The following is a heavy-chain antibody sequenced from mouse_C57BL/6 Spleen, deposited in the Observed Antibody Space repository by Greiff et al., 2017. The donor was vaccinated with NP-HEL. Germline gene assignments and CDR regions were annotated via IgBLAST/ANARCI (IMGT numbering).Heavy chain of an antibody. D-gene: IGHD2-4*01. J-gene: IGHJ3*01. CDR1: GFTFSSYA. CDR3: TRAFTMIKGFAY. V-gene: IGHV5-9-1*02. Sequence: EVKLVESGEGLVKPGGSLKLSCAASGFTFSSYAMSWVRQTPEKRLEWVAYISSGGDYIYYADTVKGRFTISRDNARNTLYLQMSSLKSEDTAMYYCTRAFTMIKGFAYWGQGTLVTVSA. CDR2: ISSGGDYI.